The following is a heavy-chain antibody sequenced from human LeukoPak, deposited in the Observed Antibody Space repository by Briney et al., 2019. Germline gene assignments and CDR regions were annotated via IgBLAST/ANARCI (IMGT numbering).Heavy chain of an antibody. J-gene: IGHJ5*02. CDR3: ARSVAASLDH. Sequence: GGSLRLSCAASGFTFSNYAMTWVRQAPGKGLEWVSSISDSGGRSYYADSVKGRLTISRDNSKNTLNLQMNSLRAEDTAIYYCARSVAASLDHWGQGILVTVSS. CDR2: ISDSGGRS. D-gene: IGHD2-15*01. CDR1: GFTFSNYA. V-gene: IGHV3-23*01.